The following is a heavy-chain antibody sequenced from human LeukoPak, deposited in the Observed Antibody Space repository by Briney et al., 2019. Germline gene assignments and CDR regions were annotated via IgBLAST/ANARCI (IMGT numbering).Heavy chain of an antibody. J-gene: IGHJ4*02. V-gene: IGHV3-7*05. Sequence: GSLRLSCAASGFTFSSVWMSCVRQAPGERLWCVANLKQDGSVKYYVDSLKGRFTISRDNAKNSLYLQMTRLRAEAPAVYYFARGQRYCSSSSCPWEPFDYWGQGTLVTVSS. CDR1: GFTFSSVW. D-gene: IGHD2-2*01. CDR2: LKQDGSVK. CDR3: ARGQRYCSSSSCPWEPFDY.